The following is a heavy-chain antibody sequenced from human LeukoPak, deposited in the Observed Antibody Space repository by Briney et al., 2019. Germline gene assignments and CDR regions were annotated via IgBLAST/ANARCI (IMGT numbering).Heavy chain of an antibody. CDR1: GFTFSSYA. V-gene: IGHV3-23*01. CDR3: AKDHVAVTGRISAFDI. Sequence: GGSLRLSCAASGFTFSSYAMTWVRQAPGKGLEWVSGISGSSATTYYADSVKGRFTISRDNSKNTLCLQMNSLRAEDSALYYCAKDHVAVTGRISAFDIWGQGTMVTVSP. CDR2: ISGSSATT. J-gene: IGHJ3*02. D-gene: IGHD6-19*01.